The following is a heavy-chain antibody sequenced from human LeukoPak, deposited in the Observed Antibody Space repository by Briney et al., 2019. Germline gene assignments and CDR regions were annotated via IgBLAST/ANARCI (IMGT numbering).Heavy chain of an antibody. CDR2: ISYDGSNK. CDR1: GFTFSSYA. V-gene: IGHV3-30*04. D-gene: IGHD3-10*01. J-gene: IGHJ4*02. Sequence: PGGSLRLSCAASGFTFSSYAMHWVRQAPGKGLEWVAVISYDGSNKYYADSVKGRFTISRDNSKNTLYLQMNSLRAEDTAVYYCAKGGAYYGSGSYDYFDYWGQGTLVTVSS. CDR3: AKGGAYYGSGSYDYFDY.